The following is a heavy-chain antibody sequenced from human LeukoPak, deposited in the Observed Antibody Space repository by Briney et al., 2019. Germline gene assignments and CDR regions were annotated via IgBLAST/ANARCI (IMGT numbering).Heavy chain of an antibody. CDR1: GLTFSSYG. D-gene: IGHD6-19*01. CDR2: IWFDGTKK. Sequence: PGRSLILSCAASGLTFSSYGMHWVRQAPGKGLEWVAIIWFDGTKKYYADSVKGRFTISRDNSKNTLYLQMNGLRADDTAVYYCARDMGGGGCYDLWGQGTLVTVSS. V-gene: IGHV3-33*01. CDR3: ARDMGGGGCYDL. J-gene: IGHJ4*02.